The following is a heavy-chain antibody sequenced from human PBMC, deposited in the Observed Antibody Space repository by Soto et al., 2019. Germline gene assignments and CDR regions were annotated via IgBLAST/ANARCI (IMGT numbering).Heavy chain of an antibody. V-gene: IGHV3-30*18. D-gene: IGHD3-16*01. CDR3: AKWGPIGY. Sequence: SLRLSCAASGFTFSSYGMHWVRQAPGKGLEWVAVISYDGSNKYYADSVKGRFTISRDNSKNTLYLQMNSLRAEDTAVYYCAKWGPIGYWGQGTLVTVSS. J-gene: IGHJ4*02. CDR1: GFTFSSYG. CDR2: ISYDGSNK.